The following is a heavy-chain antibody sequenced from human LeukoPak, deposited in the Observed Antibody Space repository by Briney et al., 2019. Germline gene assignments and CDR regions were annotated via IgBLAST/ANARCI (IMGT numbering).Heavy chain of an antibody. D-gene: IGHD3-22*01. CDR1: GFTVSNNY. CDR3: ARDYYGP. Sequence: GSLRLSCSASGFTVSNNYMRWVRQAPGKGLEWVSSIYSRGSTSYVDSVKGRFTISRDNSKNTLFLQMNSLRVEDTAVYYCARDYYGPWGQGTLVTVSS. J-gene: IGHJ5*02. CDR2: IYSRGST. V-gene: IGHV3-66*03.